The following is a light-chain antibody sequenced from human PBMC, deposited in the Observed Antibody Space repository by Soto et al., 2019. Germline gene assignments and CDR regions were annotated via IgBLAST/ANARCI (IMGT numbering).Light chain of an antibody. CDR2: NAY. J-gene: IGKJ1*01. V-gene: IGKV1-5*01. Sequence: DIQMTQSPSTLSASVGDRVTITCRASQSISTYLAWYQQKPGKAPKVLIWNAYTLHRGVSSRFSGSGSGTEFTLTISSLQPDDFATYYCQQYNGYSTWTFGQGTKVEI. CDR3: QQYNGYSTWT. CDR1: QSISTY.